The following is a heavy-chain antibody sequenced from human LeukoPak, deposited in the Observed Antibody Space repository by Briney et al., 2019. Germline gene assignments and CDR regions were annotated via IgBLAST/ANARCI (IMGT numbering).Heavy chain of an antibody. V-gene: IGHV3-7*01. D-gene: IGHD3-3*01. J-gene: IGHJ6*03. CDR1: GFTFSSYW. CDR2: IKQDGSEK. Sequence: GGSLRLSCAASGFTFSSYWMSWVRQAPGKGLEWVANIKQDGSEKHYVDSVKGRFTISRDNAKNSLYLQMNSLRAEDTAVYYCARGEGYYDFWSGYLGRVPYYYYMDVWGKGTTVTVSS. CDR3: ARGEGYYDFWSGYLGRVPYYYYMDV.